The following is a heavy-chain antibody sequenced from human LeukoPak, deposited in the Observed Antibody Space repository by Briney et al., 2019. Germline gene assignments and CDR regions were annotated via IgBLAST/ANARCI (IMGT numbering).Heavy chain of an antibody. CDR3: AGNRYYYDSSGYYYEFDY. D-gene: IGHD3-22*01. V-gene: IGHV4-39*01. CDR2: IYYSGST. J-gene: IGHJ4*02. Sequence: SETLSLTCTVSGGSISSSSYYWGWIRQPPGTGLEWIGSIYYSGSTYYNPSLKSRVTISVDTSKNQFSLKLSSVTAADTAVYYCAGNRYYYDSSGYYYEFDYWGQGTLVTVSS. CDR1: GGSISSSSYY.